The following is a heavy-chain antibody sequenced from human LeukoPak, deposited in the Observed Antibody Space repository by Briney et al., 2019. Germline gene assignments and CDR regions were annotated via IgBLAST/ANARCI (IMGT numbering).Heavy chain of an antibody. CDR2: ISGSGGST. J-gene: IGHJ4*02. Sequence: GGSLRLSCAASGFTFSSYAMGWVRQAPGKGLEWVSAISGSGGSTYYADSVKGRFTISRDNSKNTLYLQMNSLRAEDTAVYYCAKDDSGSFQFDYWGQGTLVTVSS. V-gene: IGHV3-23*01. CDR1: GFTFSSYA. CDR3: AKDDSGSFQFDY. D-gene: IGHD1-26*01.